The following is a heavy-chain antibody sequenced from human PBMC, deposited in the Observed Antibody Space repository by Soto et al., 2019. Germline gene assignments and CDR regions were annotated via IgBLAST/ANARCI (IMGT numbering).Heavy chain of an antibody. CDR1: GFTFSDHY. Sequence: GGSLRLSCAASGFTFSDHYMDWVRQAPGKGLEWVGRTRNKANSYTTEYAASVKGRFTISRDDSKNSLYLQMNSLKTEDTAVYYCAREVDSGVLAAPSSYYYYYGMDVWGQGTTVTVSS. J-gene: IGHJ6*02. D-gene: IGHD6-6*01. V-gene: IGHV3-72*01. CDR2: TRNKANSYTT. CDR3: AREVDSGVLAAPSSYYYYYGMDV.